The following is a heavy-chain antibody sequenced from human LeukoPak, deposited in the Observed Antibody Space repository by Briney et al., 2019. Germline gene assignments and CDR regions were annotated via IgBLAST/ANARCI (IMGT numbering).Heavy chain of an antibody. Sequence: EDLLKISCKGSGYIFTSNWMSWVRQMPGQGLEWIGFIYPSDSDTRYRPSFQGQVTISADKSISTGYLQWSSLKASDTAMYYCARRQVVVSATREDWFDLWGQGTLVTVSS. CDR3: ARRQVVVSATREDWFDL. CDR2: IYPSDSDT. J-gene: IGHJ5*02. CDR1: GYIFTSNW. V-gene: IGHV5-51*01. D-gene: IGHD2-15*01.